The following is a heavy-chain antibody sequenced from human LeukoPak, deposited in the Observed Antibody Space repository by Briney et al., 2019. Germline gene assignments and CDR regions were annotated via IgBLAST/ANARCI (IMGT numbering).Heavy chain of an antibody. V-gene: IGHV3-23*01. CDR1: LLTLSTYA. D-gene: IGHD6-6*01. CDR2: IGSGGYR. Sequence: GRTLRLSCVASLLTLSTYATSWVRQAPGPRLKSFSSIGSGGYRFYGGSVKGRFSIFRDNSQNTVYLQMNSLRGEDTAIYFCAKKLPDASSYFDFWGQGILVTVSS. CDR3: AKKLPDASSYFDF. J-gene: IGHJ4*02.